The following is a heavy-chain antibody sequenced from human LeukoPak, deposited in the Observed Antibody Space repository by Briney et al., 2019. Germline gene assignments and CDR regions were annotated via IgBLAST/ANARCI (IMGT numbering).Heavy chain of an antibody. CDR1: GFTVSSNY. V-gene: IGHV3-53*01. D-gene: IGHD3-10*01. Sequence: GGSLRLSCAASGFTVSSNYMSWVRQAPGKGLEWVSVIYSGGSTYYADSVKGRFTISRDNSKNTLHLQMNSLRAEDTAVYYCARGHGSGSYFRRNYYYYYMDVWGKGTTVTISS. J-gene: IGHJ6*03. CDR3: ARGHGSGSYFRRNYYYYYMDV. CDR2: IYSGGST.